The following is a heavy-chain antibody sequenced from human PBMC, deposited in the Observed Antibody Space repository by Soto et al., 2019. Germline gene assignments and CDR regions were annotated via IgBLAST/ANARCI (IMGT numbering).Heavy chain of an antibody. CDR3: AKHYYYYYMDV. Sequence: SETLSLTCTVSGGSISSYYWSWIRQPPGKGLEWIGYIYYSGSTNYNPSLKSRVTISVDTSKNQFSLKLSSVTAADTAVYYCAKHYYYYYMDVWGKGTTVSVSS. D-gene: IGHD2-21*01. CDR1: GGSISSYY. V-gene: IGHV4-59*01. J-gene: IGHJ6*03. CDR2: IYYSGST.